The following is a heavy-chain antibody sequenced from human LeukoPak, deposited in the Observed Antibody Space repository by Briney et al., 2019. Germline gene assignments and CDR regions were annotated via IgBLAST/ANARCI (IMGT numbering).Heavy chain of an antibody. CDR3: ARGLGPDFDY. V-gene: IGHV4-59*01. CDR2: IYYSGST. J-gene: IGHJ4*02. CDR1: GDSSSSYY. Sequence: SETLSLTCTVSGDSSSSYYWSWIRQPPGKGLEWIGYIYYSGSTNYNPSLKSRVTISVDTSKNQFSLKLSSVTAADTAVYYCARGLGPDFDYWGLGTLVTVSS.